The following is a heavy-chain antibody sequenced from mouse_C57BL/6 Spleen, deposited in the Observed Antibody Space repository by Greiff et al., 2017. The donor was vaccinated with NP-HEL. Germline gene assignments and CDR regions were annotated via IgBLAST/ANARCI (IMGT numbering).Heavy chain of an antibody. Sequence: QVQLQQPGAELVKPGASVKLSCKASGYTFTSYWMQWVKQRPGQGLEWIGEIDPSDSYTNYNQKFKGKATLTVDTSSSTAYMQLSSLTSEDSAVYYCASYYGNYVGYWGQGTTLTVSS. D-gene: IGHD2-1*01. CDR2: IDPSDSYT. CDR3: ASYYGNYVGY. J-gene: IGHJ2*01. CDR1: GYTFTSYW. V-gene: IGHV1-50*01.